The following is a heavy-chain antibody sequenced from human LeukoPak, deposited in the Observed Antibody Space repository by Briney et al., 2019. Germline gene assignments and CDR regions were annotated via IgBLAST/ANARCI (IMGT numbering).Heavy chain of an antibody. CDR1: GGSISSSSYY. CDR2: IYHSGST. Sequence: PSETLSLTCTVSGGSISSSSYYWGWIRQPPGKGLEWIGSIYHSGSTNYNPSLKSRVTISVDTSKNQFSLKLSSVTAADTAVYYCARGGYCSGGSCYPPRFDYWGQGTLVTVSS. D-gene: IGHD2-15*01. CDR3: ARGGYCSGGSCYPPRFDY. V-gene: IGHV4-39*07. J-gene: IGHJ4*02.